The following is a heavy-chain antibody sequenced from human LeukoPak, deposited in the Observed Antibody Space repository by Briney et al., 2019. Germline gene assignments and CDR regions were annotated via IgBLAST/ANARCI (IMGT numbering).Heavy chain of an antibody. J-gene: IGHJ4*02. CDR2: IIPIFGTA. D-gene: IGHD3-22*01. V-gene: IGHV1-69*01. CDR3: ATPSTYYYDSRNTFDY. CDR1: GGTFSSYA. Sequence: SVKVSCKASGGTFSSYAISWVRQAPGQGLEWMGGIIPIFGTANYAQKFQGRVTITADESTSTAYMELSSLRSEDAAVYYCATPSTYYYDSRNTFDYWGQGTLVTVSS.